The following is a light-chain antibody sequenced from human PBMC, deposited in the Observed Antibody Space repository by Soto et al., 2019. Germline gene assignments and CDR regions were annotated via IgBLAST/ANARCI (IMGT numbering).Light chain of an antibody. Sequence: EIVMTQSPATLSLSPGERATLSCRASQTIDNTLAWYQRKPGQAPRLLIYDASTRATGVPARFSGSGSRTDFTLTISSLQSEDFAVYYCQHYNYWPYTFGQGTKVEIK. V-gene: IGKV3-15*01. J-gene: IGKJ2*01. CDR2: DAS. CDR3: QHYNYWPYT. CDR1: QTIDNT.